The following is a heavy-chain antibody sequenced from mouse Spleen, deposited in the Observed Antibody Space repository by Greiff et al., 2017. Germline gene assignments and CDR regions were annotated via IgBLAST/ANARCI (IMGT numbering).Heavy chain of an antibody. CDR1: GYSFTGYY. Sequence: VQLQQSGPELVKPGASVKISCKASGYSFTGYYMNWVKQSPEKSLEWIGEINPSTGGTTYNQKFKAKATLTVDKSSSTAYMQLKSLTSEDSAVDYCARRDIRDYFDYWGQGTTLTVSS. D-gene: IGHD1-1*01. V-gene: IGHV1-42*01. J-gene: IGHJ2*01. CDR2: INPSTGGT. CDR3: ARRDIRDYFDY.